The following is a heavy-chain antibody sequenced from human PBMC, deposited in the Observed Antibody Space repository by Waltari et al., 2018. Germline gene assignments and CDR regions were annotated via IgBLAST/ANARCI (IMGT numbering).Heavy chain of an antibody. Sequence: EVQLLESGGGLVQPGGSLRLSCAASGFTFSSYAMSWVRQAPGQGLEWVSAISGSGGSTYYADSVKGRFTISRDNSKNTLYLQMNSLRAEDTAVYYCAKADYGGNSNYYYGMDVWGQGTTVTVSS. D-gene: IGHD4-17*01. CDR3: AKADYGGNSNYYYGMDV. CDR2: ISGSGGST. J-gene: IGHJ6*02. V-gene: IGHV3-23*01. CDR1: GFTFSSYA.